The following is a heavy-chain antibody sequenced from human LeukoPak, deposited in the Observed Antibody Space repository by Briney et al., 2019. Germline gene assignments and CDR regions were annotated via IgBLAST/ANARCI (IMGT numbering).Heavy chain of an antibody. V-gene: IGHV3-74*01. Sequence: GGSLRLSCVASGFTLSYYWMHWVRQAPGKGLVWVSRINSDGSSTKYADSVKGRFTISRDNAKNTLYLQMNSLRAEDTAVYYCARVRSPRYFDYWGQGTLVTVSS. CDR2: INSDGSST. J-gene: IGHJ4*02. CDR1: GFTLSYYW. CDR3: ARVRSPRYFDY.